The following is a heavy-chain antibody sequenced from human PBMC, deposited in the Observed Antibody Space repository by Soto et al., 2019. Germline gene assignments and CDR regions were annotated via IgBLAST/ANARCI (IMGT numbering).Heavy chain of an antibody. Sequence: PGGSLRLSCTASGFTFGDYAMSRVRQAPGKGLEWVGFIRSKAYGGTTEYAASVKGRFTISRDDSKSIAYLQMNSLKTEDTAVYYCSSTDFWSGYAYGMDVWGQGTTVTVSS. CDR3: SSTDFWSGYAYGMDV. CDR2: IRSKAYGGTT. V-gene: IGHV3-49*04. CDR1: GFTFGDYA. D-gene: IGHD3-3*01. J-gene: IGHJ6*02.